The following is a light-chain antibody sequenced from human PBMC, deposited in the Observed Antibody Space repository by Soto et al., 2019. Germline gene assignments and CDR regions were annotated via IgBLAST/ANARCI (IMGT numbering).Light chain of an antibody. CDR3: QQYNNWPVT. Sequence: EIVMTQAPATLSGSPRETTRLSCRSSQSINIDVAWYKQQVGPTPRLLIHGASTRATGIAARFSGSGSGTEFTLTICGLQSEDFATYYCQQYNNWPVTFGGGTIVDI. V-gene: IGKV3D-15*01. J-gene: IGKJ4*01. CDR2: GAS. CDR1: QSINID.